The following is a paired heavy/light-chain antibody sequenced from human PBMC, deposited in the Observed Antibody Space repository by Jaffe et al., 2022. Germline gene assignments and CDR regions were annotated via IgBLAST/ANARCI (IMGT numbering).Light chain of an antibody. J-gene: IGLJ2*01. CDR3: SSYAGTYTRVL. Sequence: QSALTQPRSVSGSPGQSVTMSCTGTSSDVGGYNFVSWYQHHPGKAPKLMIFDVNKRPSGVPDRFSGSKSGNTASLSISGLQAEDEADYYCSSYAGTYTRVLFGGGTKLTVL. CDR2: DVN. V-gene: IGLV2-11*01. CDR1: SSDVGGYNF.
Heavy chain of an antibody. CDR3: AHRVSGSSWYFFDY. D-gene: IGHD6-13*01. CDR2: IYWDDDN. CDR1: GFSLSTSGVG. J-gene: IGHJ4*02. Sequence: QITLKESGPTLVKPTQTLTLTCTFSGFSLSTSGVGVGWIRHPPGKALEWLALIYWDDDNRYSPSLESRLTITKDTSKNQVVLTVTNMDPVDTATYYCAHRVSGSSWYFFDYWGQGILVTVSS. V-gene: IGHV2-5*02.